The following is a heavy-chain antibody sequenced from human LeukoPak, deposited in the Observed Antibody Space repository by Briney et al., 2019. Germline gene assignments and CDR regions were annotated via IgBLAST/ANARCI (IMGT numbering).Heavy chain of an antibody. V-gene: IGHV3-33*06. CDR1: GFSFKDYG. Sequence: PGGSLRLSCVASGFSFKDYGIHWVRLAPGRGLEWVAVIWFDGREKYYAESVKGRFTISRDNSKDTVFLQMNNLRAEDTALYYCAKDTAPVLDFWSGYLDYWGQGTLVTVSS. D-gene: IGHD3-3*01. J-gene: IGHJ4*02. CDR3: AKDTAPVLDFWSGYLDY. CDR2: IWFDGREK.